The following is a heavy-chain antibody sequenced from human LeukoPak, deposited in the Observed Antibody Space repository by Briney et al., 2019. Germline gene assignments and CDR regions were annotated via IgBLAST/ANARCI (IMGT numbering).Heavy chain of an antibody. V-gene: IGHV3-23*01. CDR1: GFTFGSYA. CDR2: ISGSGGST. Sequence: PGGSLRLSCAASGFTFGSYATSWVRQAPGKGLEWVSAISGSGGSTYYADSVKGRFTISRDNSKNTLYLQMNSLRAEDTAVYYCAKAGFSGSYFDYWGQGTPVTVSS. J-gene: IGHJ4*02. D-gene: IGHD1-26*01. CDR3: AKAGFSGSYFDY.